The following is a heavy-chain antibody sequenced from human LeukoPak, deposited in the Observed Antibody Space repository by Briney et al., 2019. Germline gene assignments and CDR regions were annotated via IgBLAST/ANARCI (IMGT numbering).Heavy chain of an antibody. V-gene: IGHV1-2*02. J-gene: IGHJ5*02. Sequence: ASVKVSCKASGYTFTGYYMHWVRQAPGQGLEWMGWINPNSGGTNSVQKFQGRVTMTRDTSISTVYMELSRLRSDDTAVYYCAREDYYDSSGYSKKNWFDPWGQGTLVTVSS. CDR2: INPNSGGT. CDR1: GYTFTGYY. D-gene: IGHD3-22*01. CDR3: AREDYYDSSGYSKKNWFDP.